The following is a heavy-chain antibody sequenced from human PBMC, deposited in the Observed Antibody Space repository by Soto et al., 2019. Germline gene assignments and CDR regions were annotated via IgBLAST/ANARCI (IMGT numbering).Heavy chain of an antibody. V-gene: IGHV3-66*01. Sequence: EVQLVESGGGFVQPGGSLRLSCAASGFTVSSNYMSWVRQAPGKGLEWVSVIYSGGTTYFADSVKGRFTISRDNSKNTLYLQMNRLRAEDTAVYYCATTTRDCSGGSCYSVPYFYYYMDAWGKGTTVTVSS. CDR2: IYSGGTT. CDR1: GFTVSSNY. J-gene: IGHJ6*03. CDR3: ATTTRDCSGGSCYSVPYFYYYMDA. D-gene: IGHD2-15*01.